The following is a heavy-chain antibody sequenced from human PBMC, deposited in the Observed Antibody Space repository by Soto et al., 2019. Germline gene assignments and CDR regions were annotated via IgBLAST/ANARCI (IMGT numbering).Heavy chain of an antibody. CDR1: GFTFSTSW. CDR2: IESDGRGT. V-gene: IGHV3-74*01. CDR3: ARDNMKGRFDP. J-gene: IGHJ5*02. D-gene: IGHD3-16*01. Sequence: EVQLVESGGGLVQPGGSLRLSCAASGFTFSTSWMHWVRQAPGKGLAWVSRIESDGRGTSYADSVKGRFTISRDNANNTLYLQMNSLRAEDTAVYYWARDNMKGRFDPWGQGTLVTVSS.